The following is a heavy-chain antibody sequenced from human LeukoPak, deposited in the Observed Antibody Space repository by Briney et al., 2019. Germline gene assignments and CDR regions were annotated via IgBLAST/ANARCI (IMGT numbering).Heavy chain of an antibody. J-gene: IGHJ4*02. V-gene: IGHV3-7*01. CDR1: GFSFSDFC. Sequence: GGSLRLSCAASGFSFSDFCMSWVRQAPGKGLEWVAFINHPGTEKYYVDSVEGRFTISRVNAKNSLYLQMNSLRAEDTAIYYCTRDWLDASLDYWGQGTLVTVSS. D-gene: IGHD6-19*01. CDR3: TRDWLDASLDY. CDR2: INHPGTEK.